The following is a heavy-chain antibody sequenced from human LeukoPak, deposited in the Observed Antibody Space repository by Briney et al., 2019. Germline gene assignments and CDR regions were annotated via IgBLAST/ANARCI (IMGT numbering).Heavy chain of an antibody. CDR3: AKVKVVGYSTFDY. CDR2: FTRNDETT. J-gene: IGHJ4*02. Sequence: GGSLRLSCAVSGFTFSDYCMAWVRQIPGKGLEWVSGFTRNDETTSYADSVKGRFTISRDNSKNTLYLQMSSLRAEDTAVYYCAKVKVVGYSTFDYWGQGALVTVSS. D-gene: IGHD2-8*01. V-gene: IGHV3-23*01. CDR1: GFTFSDYC.